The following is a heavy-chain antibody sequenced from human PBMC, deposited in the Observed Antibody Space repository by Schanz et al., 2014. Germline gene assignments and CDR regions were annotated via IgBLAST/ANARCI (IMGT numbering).Heavy chain of an antibody. J-gene: IGHJ6*02. D-gene: IGHD3-16*01. CDR1: GFTFSTYA. V-gene: IGHV3-9*01. Sequence: EVQLVESGGGLVQPGGSLRLSCAASGFTFSTYAMSWVRQAPGKGLEWVSGISWNSGSIGYADSVKGRFTISRDDAKNSLYLQMNSLRAEDTALYYCAKDRQNRVNRVGYYYGMDVWGQGTTVTVSS. CDR2: ISWNSGSI. CDR3: AKDRQNRVNRVGYYYGMDV.